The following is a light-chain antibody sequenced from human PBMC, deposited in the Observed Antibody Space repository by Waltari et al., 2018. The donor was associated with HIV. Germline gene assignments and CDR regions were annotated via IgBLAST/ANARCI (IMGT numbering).Light chain of an antibody. J-gene: IGLJ2*01. Sequence: QSALTQPASVSGSPGQSISISCAGTTSEIGIFDSFSWDQQHPGRAPQLMIFGVYSRPSGVSSRFSGSKSGNTASLTISGLQAEDEANYYCCSYTAIHTLIFGGGTKLTVL. V-gene: IGLV2-14*01. CDR1: TSEIGIFDS. CDR3: CSYTAIHTLI. CDR2: GVY.